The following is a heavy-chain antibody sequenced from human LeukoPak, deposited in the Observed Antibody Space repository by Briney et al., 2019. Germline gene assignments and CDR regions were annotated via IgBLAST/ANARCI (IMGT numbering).Heavy chain of an antibody. Sequence: GGSLRLSCATSGFTFSSNWMSWVRHVPGRGLDWVANIKPDGSAQYYAASVKGRFTVSRDNAKNSLYLQMNSPRVEDTAVYYCARANNSSWHNWGQGTLVTVSS. CDR1: GFTFSSNW. CDR3: ARANNSSWHN. V-gene: IGHV3-7*01. D-gene: IGHD6-13*01. J-gene: IGHJ4*02. CDR2: IKPDGSAQ.